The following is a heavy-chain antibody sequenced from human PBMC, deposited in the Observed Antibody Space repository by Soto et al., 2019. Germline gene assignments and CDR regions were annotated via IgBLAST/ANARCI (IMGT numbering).Heavy chain of an antibody. D-gene: IGHD3-16*01. V-gene: IGHV2-5*01. CDR1: GFSLRTTGVG. J-gene: IGHJ4*02. CDR3: AHTWGLPFDY. CDR2: IYWNDDK. Sequence: QITLKESGPTLVEPTQTLTLTCTYSGFSLRTTGVGVGWIRQPPGKALEWLGIIYWNDDKRYSPSLKNRFTLTSDISKSQVVLTMTNMDPVDTATYDCAHTWGLPFDYCGQGTLVIVSS.